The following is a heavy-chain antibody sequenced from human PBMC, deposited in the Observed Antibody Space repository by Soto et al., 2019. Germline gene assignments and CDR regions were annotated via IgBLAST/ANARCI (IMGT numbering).Heavy chain of an antibody. CDR3: VRDGTKTLRDWFDP. J-gene: IGHJ5*02. CDR1: CASISGFY. V-gene: IGHV4-4*07. D-gene: IGHD1-1*01. CDR2: IYATGTT. Sequence: PSETLSLTCTVSCASISGFYWSWIRKSAGKGLEWIGRIYATGTTDYNPSLKSRVMMSVDTSKKQFSLKLRSVTAAETAVYYCVRDGTKTLRDWFDPWGQGISVTVSS.